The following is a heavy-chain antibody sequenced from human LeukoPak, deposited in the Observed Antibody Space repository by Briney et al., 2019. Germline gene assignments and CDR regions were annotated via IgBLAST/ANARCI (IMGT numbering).Heavy chain of an antibody. CDR1: GYTFTNYG. CDR2: ISAYNGNT. V-gene: IGHV1-18*01. CDR3: ARGRGDDYGDKGYFDY. D-gene: IGHD4-17*01. Sequence: ASVKVSCKASGYTFTNYGFSWVRQAPGQGLEWMGWISAYNGNTNYAQKLQGRVTMTTDTSTSTAYMELRSLRSDDTAVYYCARGRGDDYGDKGYFDYWGQGTLVTVSS. J-gene: IGHJ4*02.